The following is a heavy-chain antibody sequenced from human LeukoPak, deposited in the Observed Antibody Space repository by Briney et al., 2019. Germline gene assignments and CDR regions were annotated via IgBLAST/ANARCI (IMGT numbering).Heavy chain of an antibody. J-gene: IGHJ4*02. CDR1: GFTFDEHA. Sequence: PGGSLRLSCAGSGFTFDEHAMHWVRQAPGKGLEWVAVIWYDGSNKYYAHSVKGRFTISRDNSKNTLYLQMNSLRAEDTAVYYCARARDGDYLDYWGQGTLVTVSS. D-gene: IGHD4-17*01. CDR2: IWYDGSNK. V-gene: IGHV3-33*08. CDR3: ARARDGDYLDY.